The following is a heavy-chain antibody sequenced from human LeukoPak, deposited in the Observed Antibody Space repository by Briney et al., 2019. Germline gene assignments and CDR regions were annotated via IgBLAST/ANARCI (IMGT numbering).Heavy chain of an antibody. Sequence: QPGRSLRLSCAASGFTFDDYAMHWVRQAPGKGLEWVSGISWNSGSIGYADSVKGRFTISRDNAKNSLYLQMNSLRAEDTALYYCAKGHYYGSGSTTPGDYWGQGTLVTVSS. CDR3: AKGHYYGSGSTTPGDY. CDR1: GFTFDDYA. D-gene: IGHD3-10*01. V-gene: IGHV3-9*01. J-gene: IGHJ4*02. CDR2: ISWNSGSI.